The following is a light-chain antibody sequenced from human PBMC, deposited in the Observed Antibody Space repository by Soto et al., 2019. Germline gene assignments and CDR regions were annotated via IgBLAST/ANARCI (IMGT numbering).Light chain of an antibody. J-gene: IGKJ1*01. Sequence: EIVLTQSPATLSALPGDRVTLSCRASQALNTRLAWYQHKPGQAPRLLIYLTSNRAAGVPSRFSAWGSETDFTLTISDVQPEDFAVYYCHQRQSWPRTFGQGTKV. CDR3: HQRQSWPRT. V-gene: IGKV3-11*01. CDR2: LTS. CDR1: QALNTR.